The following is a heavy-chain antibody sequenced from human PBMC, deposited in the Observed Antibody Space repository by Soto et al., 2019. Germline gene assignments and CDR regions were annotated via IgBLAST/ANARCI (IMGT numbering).Heavy chain of an antibody. J-gene: IGHJ6*02. CDR2: INSKSGGT. CDR1: GYAFTDYY. D-gene: IGHD5-18*01. CDR3: AISDTDMAAPYYVMDV. V-gene: IGHV1-2*02. Sequence: QVQLVQSGAEVQKPGASVKVSCKASGYAFTDYYMHWVRQAPGQGLEWMGWINSKSGGTNLAQRFQGRVTMTRDTSISTTRLEVSRLRSDDTAIFYCAISDTDMAAPYYVMDVWGQGTTVTVSS.